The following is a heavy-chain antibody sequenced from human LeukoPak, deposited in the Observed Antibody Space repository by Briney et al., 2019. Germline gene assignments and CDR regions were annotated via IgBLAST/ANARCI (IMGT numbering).Heavy chain of an antibody. Sequence: GGSLRLSCAASGFTFSSYWMHWVRQAPGKGLEWVAVIWYDGSNKYYADSVKGRFTISRDNSKNTLYLQMNSLRAEDTAVYYCARERGYSYGTSEYYFDYWGQGTLVTVSS. D-gene: IGHD5-18*01. CDR3: ARERGYSYGTSEYYFDY. CDR1: GFTFSSYW. CDR2: IWYDGSNK. V-gene: IGHV3-33*08. J-gene: IGHJ4*02.